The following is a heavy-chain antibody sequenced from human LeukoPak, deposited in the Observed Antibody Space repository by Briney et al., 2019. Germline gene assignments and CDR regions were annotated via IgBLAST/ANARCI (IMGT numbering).Heavy chain of an antibody. D-gene: IGHD2-15*01. CDR2: MNQDGSAK. V-gene: IGHV3-7*02. J-gene: IGHJ4*02. CDR3: ARAPLPVFVGWYY. Sequence: GGSLKLSCEVSGFTFSNYWMSWVRQAPGKGLEWMANMNQDGSAKFYVDSVKGRFTISRDNAKNSLYLQMNSLRAEDTAVYYCARAPLPVFVGWYYWGKGTLVTVSS. CDR1: GFTFSNYW.